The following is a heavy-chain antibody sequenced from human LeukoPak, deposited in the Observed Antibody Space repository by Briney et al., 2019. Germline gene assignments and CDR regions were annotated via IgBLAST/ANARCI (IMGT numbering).Heavy chain of an antibody. Sequence: ASETLSLTCTVSGGSISSYYWSWIRQPPGKGLEWIGYIYYSGSTNYNPSLKSRVTISVDTSKNQFSLKLSSVTAADTAVYYCASSLGYSSSWYDYWGQGTLVTVSS. CDR3: ASSLGYSSSWYDY. CDR2: IYYSGST. V-gene: IGHV4-59*08. J-gene: IGHJ4*02. D-gene: IGHD6-13*01. CDR1: GGSISSYY.